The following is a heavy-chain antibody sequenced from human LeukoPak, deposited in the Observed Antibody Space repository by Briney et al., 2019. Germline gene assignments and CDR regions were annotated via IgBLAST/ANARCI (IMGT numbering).Heavy chain of an antibody. Sequence: SETLSLTCTGSGGSISSGSYYWSWIRQPAGKGLEWIGRIYTSGSTNYNPSLKSRVTISVDTSKNQFSLKLSSVTAADTAVYYCARVPMPNYYYYYMDVWGKGTTVTVSS. V-gene: IGHV4-61*02. J-gene: IGHJ6*03. CDR2: IYTSGST. D-gene: IGHD2-2*01. CDR1: GGSISSGSYY. CDR3: ARVPMPNYYYYYMDV.